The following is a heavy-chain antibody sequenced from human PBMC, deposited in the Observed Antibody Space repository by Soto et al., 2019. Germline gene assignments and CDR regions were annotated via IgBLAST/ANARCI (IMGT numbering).Heavy chain of an antibody. CDR3: AKDSGYCSGGSCYPYYFDS. D-gene: IGHD2-15*01. J-gene: IGHJ4*02. CDR1: GFTFSSYG. V-gene: IGHV3-30*18. CDR2: ISYDGSNK. Sequence: GGSLRLSCAASGFTFSSYGMHWVRQAPGKGLEWVAVISYDGSNKHYADSLKGRFTISRDNSKNTGYLQMKSLRAEDTAVYYCAKDSGYCSGGSCYPYYFDSWGQGTLVTVSS.